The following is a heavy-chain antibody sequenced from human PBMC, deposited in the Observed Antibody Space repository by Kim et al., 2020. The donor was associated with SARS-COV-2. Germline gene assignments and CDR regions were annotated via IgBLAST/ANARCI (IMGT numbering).Heavy chain of an antibody. J-gene: IGHJ6*02. CDR2: INTNTGNP. D-gene: IGHD2-2*01. CDR1: GYTFTSYA. V-gene: IGHV7-4-1*02. CDR3: ARGGYCSSTSCYYYYGMDV. Sequence: ASVKVSCKASGYTFTSYAMNWVRQAPGQGLEWMGWINTNTGNPTYAQGFTGRFVFSLDTSVSTAYLQISSLKAEDTAVYYCARGGYCSSTSCYYYYGMDVWGQGTTVTVSS.